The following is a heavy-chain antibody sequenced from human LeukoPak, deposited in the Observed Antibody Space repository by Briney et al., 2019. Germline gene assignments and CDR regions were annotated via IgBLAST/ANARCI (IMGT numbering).Heavy chain of an antibody. CDR3: ARGRDRSKAGDL. D-gene: IGHD5-24*01. J-gene: IGHJ5*02. CDR2: IHPHGIF. Sequence: SETLSLTCDVYGGSCDDYYCSWIRQPPAKGLEWIGEIHPHGIFYYNSSLMSRVTISIDTSKSRFSLRLTSVTAADTAFYFCARGRDRSKAGDLWGQGSLVTVSS. V-gene: IGHV4-34*01. CDR1: GGSCDDYY.